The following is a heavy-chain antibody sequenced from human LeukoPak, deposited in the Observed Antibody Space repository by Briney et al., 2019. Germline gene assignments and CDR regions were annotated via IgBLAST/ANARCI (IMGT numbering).Heavy chain of an antibody. CDR3: ARDRYYGDYIGWFDP. CDR2: INPYSGGT. D-gene: IGHD4-17*01. V-gene: IGHV1-2*02. J-gene: IGHJ5*02. CDR1: GYTFTGYY. Sequence: ASVKVSCKASGYTFTGYYIHWVRQAPGQGLEWLGWINPYSGGTNYAQKFQGRVTMTRDTSVSTAYMELSRLRSDDTAMYYCARDRYYGDYIGWFDPWGQGTLVTVSS.